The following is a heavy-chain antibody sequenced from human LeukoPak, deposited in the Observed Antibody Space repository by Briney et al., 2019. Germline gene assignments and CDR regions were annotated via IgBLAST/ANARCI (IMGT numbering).Heavy chain of an antibody. CDR3: AKEPPVVLWFGELSQARYFDY. Sequence: GGSLRLSCAASGFTFSSYGMSWVRQAPGKGLEWVSAISGSGGSTYYADSVKVRFTISRDNSKNTLYLQMNSLRAEDTAVYYCAKEPPVVLWFGELSQARYFDYWGQGTLVTVSS. CDR1: GFTFSSYG. D-gene: IGHD3-10*01. CDR2: ISGSGGST. V-gene: IGHV3-23*01. J-gene: IGHJ4*02.